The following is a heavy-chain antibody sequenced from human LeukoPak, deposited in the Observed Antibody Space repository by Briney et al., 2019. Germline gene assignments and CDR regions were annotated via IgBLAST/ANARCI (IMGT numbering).Heavy chain of an antibody. CDR2: IFYTGST. V-gene: IGHV4-59*01. CDR3: TRTYSSSSIDY. Sequence: SETLSLTCTVSGGSISTYYWSWIRQPPGKGLEWLGYIFYTGSTNYNPSLKSRVTMSIDTSKNQFSLQLSSVTAADTAVYYCTRTYSSSSIDYWGQGALVTVSS. CDR1: GGSISTYY. J-gene: IGHJ4*02. D-gene: IGHD6-6*01.